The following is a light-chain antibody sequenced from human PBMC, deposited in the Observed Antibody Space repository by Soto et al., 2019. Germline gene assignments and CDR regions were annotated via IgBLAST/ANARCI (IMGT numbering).Light chain of an antibody. J-gene: IGLJ1*01. Sequence: QSALTQPPSASGSPGQSVTISCTGTSSDVGAYDYVSWYQQHPGEAPKLMIYEVTKRPSGFPDRFSGSKSGNTASLTVSGLQSEDEADYYCSSYANTNNFVFGTGTKFTVL. CDR1: SSDVGAYDY. CDR2: EVT. V-gene: IGLV2-8*01. CDR3: SSYANTNNFV.